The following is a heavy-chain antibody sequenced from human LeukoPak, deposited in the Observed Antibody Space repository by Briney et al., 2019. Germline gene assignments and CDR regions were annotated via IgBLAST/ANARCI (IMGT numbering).Heavy chain of an antibody. V-gene: IGHV3-53*01. D-gene: IGHD6-13*01. J-gene: IGHJ6*03. Sequence: GGSLRLSCAASGFTVSSNYMSWVRQAPGKGLEWVSVIYSGGSTYYADSVKGRFTITRDNSKNTLYLQMNSLRAEDTAVYYCARDRYSSSWDPYYYYYMDVWGKGTTVTVSS. CDR3: ARDRYSSSWDPYYYYYMDV. CDR1: GFTVSSNY. CDR2: IYSGGST.